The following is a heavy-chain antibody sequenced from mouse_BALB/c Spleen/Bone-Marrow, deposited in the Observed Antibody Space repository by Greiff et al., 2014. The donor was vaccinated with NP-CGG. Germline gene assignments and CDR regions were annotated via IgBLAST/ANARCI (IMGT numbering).Heavy chain of an antibody. Sequence: VQLQESGAELVRPGVSVKISCKGSGYTFTDYAMHWVKQSHAKSLEWIGVISTYYGDASYNQKFKCKATMTVDKSSSTAYMELARLASEDSAIYYCTRSGKVRNAMDYWGQGTSVTVSS. CDR3: TRSGKVRNAMDY. V-gene: IGHV1S137*01. CDR2: ISTYYGDA. CDR1: GYTFTDYA. J-gene: IGHJ4*01. D-gene: IGHD2-14*01.